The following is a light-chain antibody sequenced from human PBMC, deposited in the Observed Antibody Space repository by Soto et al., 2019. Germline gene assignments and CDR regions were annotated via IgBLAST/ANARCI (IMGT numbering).Light chain of an antibody. CDR1: SGHSTYI. Sequence: QLVLTQSASASASLGSSVKLTCILSSGHSTYIIAWHQQQPGKAPRFLMTLDRSGSYNRGSGVPERFSGSSSGADRYLTISNLQFEDEGDYYCETWYSNTHKVFGGGTKLTVL. V-gene: IGLV4-60*02. J-gene: IGLJ3*02. CDR3: ETWYSNTHKV. CDR2: LDRSGSY.